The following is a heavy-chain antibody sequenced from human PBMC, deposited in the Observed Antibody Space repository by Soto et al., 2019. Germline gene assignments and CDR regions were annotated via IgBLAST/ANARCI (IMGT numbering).Heavy chain of an antibody. Sequence: SETLSLTCAVYGGSFSGYYWSWIRQPPGKGLEWIGEINHSGSTNYNPSLKSRVTISVDTSKNQFSLKLSSVTAADTAVYYCAREVSEEMATITNNSFDYWGQGTLVTVSS. D-gene: IGHD5-12*01. CDR2: INHSGST. CDR3: AREVSEEMATITNNSFDY. CDR1: GGSFSGYY. J-gene: IGHJ4*02. V-gene: IGHV4-34*01.